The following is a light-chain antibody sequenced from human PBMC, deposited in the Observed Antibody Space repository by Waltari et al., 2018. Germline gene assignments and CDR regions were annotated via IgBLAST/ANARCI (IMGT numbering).Light chain of an antibody. V-gene: IGLV1-51*02. CDR2: EDS. CDR1: SSNIWNNY. CDR3: GTWDSSLSGAV. Sequence: QSVLTQPPSVSAAPGQRVTISCSGGSSNIWNNYVSWYQQFPGTAPKLLIYEDSERPPGIPGRFSGSNSGTSATLDITGLQAGDEADYYCGTWDSSLSGAVFGGGTHLTVL. J-gene: IGLJ7*01.